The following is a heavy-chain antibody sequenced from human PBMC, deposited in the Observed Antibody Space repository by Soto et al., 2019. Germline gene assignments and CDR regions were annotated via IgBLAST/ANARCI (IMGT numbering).Heavy chain of an antibody. CDR2: ISYSGST. CDR1: GGSMGSYF. V-gene: IGHV4-59*08. Sequence: PSETLSLTCTVSGGSMGSYFWNWIRQSPGKGPEWIGQISYSGSTNYNLSLQSRVAISVDTSKMQFSLTLSSVTAADTAVYYCARRSDYYYYYYYGIDVWGHGTTVTVSS. CDR3: ARRSDYYYYYYYGIDV. J-gene: IGHJ6*02. D-gene: IGHD1-26*01.